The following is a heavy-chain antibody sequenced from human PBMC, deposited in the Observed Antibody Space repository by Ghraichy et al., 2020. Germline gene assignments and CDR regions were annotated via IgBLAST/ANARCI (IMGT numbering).Heavy chain of an antibody. Sequence: GGSLRLSCAASGFTVSTNFMTWVRQAPGKGLEWVSLIYDGGTTNYADSVKGRFSLSRDTSKNTLYLQMNTLRAEDTAVYYCAARTAGGGRLAFDIWGQGTMVTVSS. CDR1: GFTVSTNF. D-gene: IGHD6-13*01. CDR3: AARTAGGGRLAFDI. V-gene: IGHV3-53*01. J-gene: IGHJ3*02. CDR2: IYDGGTT.